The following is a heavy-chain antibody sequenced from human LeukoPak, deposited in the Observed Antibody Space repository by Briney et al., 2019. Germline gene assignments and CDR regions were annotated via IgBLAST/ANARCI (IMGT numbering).Heavy chain of an antibody. Sequence: PGGSLRLSCSAACGFPFSSSDMNWVRQAPGKGLEWISYIRSSGDLMYYAESVKGRFSISRDNAKKSLFLRMNSLRVEDTAIYYCTRGQDLYDYSDHGCFDPWGQGTLVTVSS. CDR2: IRSSGDLM. J-gene: IGHJ5*02. CDR3: TRGQDLYDYSDHGCFDP. V-gene: IGHV3-48*03. CDR1: GFPFSSSD. D-gene: IGHD3-22*01.